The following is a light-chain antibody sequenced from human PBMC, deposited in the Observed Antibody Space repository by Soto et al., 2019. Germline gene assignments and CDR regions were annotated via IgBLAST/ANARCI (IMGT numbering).Light chain of an antibody. CDR1: SSDVGGYNY. V-gene: IGLV2-14*01. J-gene: IGLJ1*01. CDR2: DVS. Sequence: QSALTQPASVSGSPGQSIPISCTGTSSDVGGYNYVSWYQQHPGKAPKLMIYDVSNRPSGVSNRFSGSKSGNTDSLTISGLQAEDEADYYCSSYTSSSTRVFGTGTKLTVL. CDR3: SSYTSSSTRV.